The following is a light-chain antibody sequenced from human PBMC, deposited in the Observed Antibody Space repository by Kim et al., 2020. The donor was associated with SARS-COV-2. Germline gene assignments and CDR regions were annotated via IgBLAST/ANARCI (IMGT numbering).Light chain of an antibody. CDR1: SGYNNYK. V-gene: IGLV9-49*01. J-gene: IGLJ3*02. CDR3: GADHGSGSNFVWV. Sequence: QLVLTQPPSASASLGASVTLTCTLSSGYNNYKVDWYQQRPGKGPRFVMRVGTGGIVGSKGDGIPDRFSVLASGLNRYLTIKNIQEEDGSDYHSGADHGSGSNFVWVFGGGTQLTVL. CDR2: VGTGGIVG.